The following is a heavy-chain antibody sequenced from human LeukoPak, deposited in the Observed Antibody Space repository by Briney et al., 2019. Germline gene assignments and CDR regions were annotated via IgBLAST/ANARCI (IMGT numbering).Heavy chain of an antibody. D-gene: IGHD4-23*01. CDR1: GYTFRNYG. Sequence: GASVKVSCKASGYTFRNYGVSWVRQVPGQGLEWLGWISLHNGNRNFAQRFQGRVTLTTDTSTDTAYMELKSLRSDDTAVYYCAREVFKDYGGNGGHDAFDIWGQGTMVTVSS. J-gene: IGHJ3*02. CDR2: ISLHNGNR. CDR3: AREVFKDYGGNGGHDAFDI. V-gene: IGHV1-18*01.